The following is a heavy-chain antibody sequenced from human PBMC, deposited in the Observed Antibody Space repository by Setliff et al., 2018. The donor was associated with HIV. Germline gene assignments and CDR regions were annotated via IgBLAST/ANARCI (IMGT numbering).Heavy chain of an antibody. V-gene: IGHV4-4*02. CDR1: DGSISSSNW. CDR2: IFHTQNP. Sequence: SETLSLTCAVSDGSISSSNWWSWVRQPPGKGLEWIGEIFHTQNPNYSPSLSSRLTISVDSSKNQVSLRLTSVTAADTGVYYCARHRDPPGSRWIFYYYYMDLWGEGTTVTVSS. J-gene: IGHJ6*03. D-gene: IGHD6-13*01. CDR3: ARHRDPPGSRWIFYYYYMDL.